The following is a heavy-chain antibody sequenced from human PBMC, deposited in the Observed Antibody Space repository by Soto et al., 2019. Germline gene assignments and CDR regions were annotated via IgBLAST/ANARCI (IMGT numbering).Heavy chain of an antibody. D-gene: IGHD6-19*01. CDR2: ISAYNGNT. Sequence: QVQLVQSGAEVKKPGASVKVSCKASGYTFTSYGISWVRQAPGQGLEWMGWISAYNGNTKYAQKLQGRVTMTTDTSTSPAYMELRSLRSEDTAVYYCARDLAVAQIDYWGQGTLGTVSS. CDR3: ARDLAVAQIDY. CDR1: GYTFTSYG. J-gene: IGHJ4*02. V-gene: IGHV1-18*01.